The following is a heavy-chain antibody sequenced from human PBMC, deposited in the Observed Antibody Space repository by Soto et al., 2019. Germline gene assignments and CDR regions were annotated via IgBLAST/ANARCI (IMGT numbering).Heavy chain of an antibody. J-gene: IGHJ4*02. D-gene: IGHD4-17*01. CDR2: ICSSSSTI. CDR3: ARDPRRGGPTTVTTLGRLVGAYFDY. CDR1: GFTFSSYS. Sequence: GGALRLSCAAPGFTFSSYSMNWVRPAPGEGLGGGLYICSSSSTIYYADSVKGRFTISRDNAKNSLYLQMNSLRAEDTAVYYCARDPRRGGPTTVTTLGRLVGAYFDYWGQGTLVTVSS. V-gene: IGHV3-48*01.